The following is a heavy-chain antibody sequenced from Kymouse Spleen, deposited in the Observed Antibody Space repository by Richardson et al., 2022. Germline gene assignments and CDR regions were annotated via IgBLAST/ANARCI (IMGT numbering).Heavy chain of an antibody. J-gene: IGHJ3*02. V-gene: IGHV4-34*01. CDR2: INHSGST. D-gene: IGHD4-11,IGHD4-11*01. Sequence: QVQLQQWGAGLLKPSETLSLTCAVYGGSFSGYYWSWIRQPPGKGLEWIGEINHSGSTNYNPSLKSRVTISVDTSKNQFSLKLSSVTAADTAVYYCARKTTDAFDIWGQGTMVTVSS. CDR3: ARKTTDAFDI. CDR1: GGSFSGYY.